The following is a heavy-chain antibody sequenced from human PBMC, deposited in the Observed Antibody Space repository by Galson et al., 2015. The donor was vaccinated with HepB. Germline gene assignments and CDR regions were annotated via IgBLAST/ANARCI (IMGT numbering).Heavy chain of an antibody. D-gene: IGHD1/OR15-1a*01. V-gene: IGHV6-1*01. CDR1: GDSVSTNSAA. CDR2: TYYRAKWDN. Sequence: CAISGDSVSTNSAAWNWVRQSPSRGLEWLGRTYYRAKWDNDYAPSVKGRITFKPDTSKNQFSLELKSVSPEDTAVYYCAREALNWNNVAFNYYGLDGWGQGTTVIVS. CDR3: AREALNWNNVAFNYYGLDG. J-gene: IGHJ6*02.